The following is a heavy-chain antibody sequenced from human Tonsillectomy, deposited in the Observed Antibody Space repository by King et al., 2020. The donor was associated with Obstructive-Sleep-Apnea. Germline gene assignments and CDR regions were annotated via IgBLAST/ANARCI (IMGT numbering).Heavy chain of an antibody. CDR3: ARVIEVVAATPHFDY. Sequence: QLQESGPGLVKPSQTLSLTCTVSDGSISSGGYYWSWIRQHPRKGLEWIGYIYYSVSTYYNPSLKSRVTISVDTSKKQISLKLSSVTAADTAVYYCARVIEVVAATPHFDYWGQGTLVTVSS. J-gene: IGHJ4*02. CDR1: DGSISSGGYY. CDR2: IYYSVST. V-gene: IGHV4-31*03. D-gene: IGHD2-15*01.